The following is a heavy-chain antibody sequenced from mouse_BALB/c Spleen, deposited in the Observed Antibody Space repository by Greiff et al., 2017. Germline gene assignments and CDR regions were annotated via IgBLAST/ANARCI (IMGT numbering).Heavy chain of an antibody. CDR2: ISSGSSTI. Sequence: EVMLVESGGGLVQPGGSRKLSCAASGFTFSSFGMHWVRQAPEKGLEWVAYISSGSSTIYYADTVKGRFTISRDNPKNTLFLQMTSLRSEDTAMYYCARERDYDGYAMDYWGQGTSVTVSS. D-gene: IGHD2-4*01. J-gene: IGHJ4*01. CDR1: GFTFSSFG. CDR3: ARERDYDGYAMDY. V-gene: IGHV5-17*02.